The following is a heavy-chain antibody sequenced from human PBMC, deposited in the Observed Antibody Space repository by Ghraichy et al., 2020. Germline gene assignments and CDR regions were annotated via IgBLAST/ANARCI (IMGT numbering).Heavy chain of an antibody. CDR3: TRNKVKNDF. J-gene: IGHJ4*02. CDR2: IKHDGSEE. Sequence: GGSLRLSCAASGFTFNTYWMSWVRQAPGKGLEWVANIKHDGSEENYVDSVKGRFTISRDNAKNSLFLQMNSLRAEDTAVYYCTRNKVKNDFWGQGTLVIVSS. CDR1: GFTFNTYW. V-gene: IGHV3-7*01. D-gene: IGHD2-21*01.